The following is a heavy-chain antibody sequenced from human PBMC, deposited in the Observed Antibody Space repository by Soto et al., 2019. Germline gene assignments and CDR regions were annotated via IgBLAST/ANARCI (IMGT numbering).Heavy chain of an antibody. J-gene: IGHJ4*02. CDR2: ISGSGGST. CDR1: GFTFSSYA. CDR3: AKGGDRYDFWSGYYESVFDY. D-gene: IGHD3-3*01. Sequence: EVQLLESGGGLVQPGGSLRLSCAASGFTFSSYAMSWVRQAPGKGLEWVSAISGSGGSTYYADSVKGRFTISRDNSKNTLYLQMNSLRAEDTAVYYCAKGGDRYDFWSGYYESVFDYWGQGTLVTVSS. V-gene: IGHV3-23*01.